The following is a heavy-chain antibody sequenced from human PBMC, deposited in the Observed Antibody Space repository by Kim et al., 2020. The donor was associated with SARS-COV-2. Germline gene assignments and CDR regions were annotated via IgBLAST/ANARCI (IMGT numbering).Heavy chain of an antibody. CDR1: GGSISSGGYY. J-gene: IGHJ6*02. CDR2: IYYSGST. D-gene: IGHD5-18*01. CDR3: ARARGTAMAHGGNPTGGHTMDV. V-gene: IGHV4-31*03. Sequence: SETLSLTCTVSGGSISSGGYYWSWIRQHPGKGLEWIGYIYYSGSTYYNPSLKSRVTISVDTSKNQFSLKLSSVTAADTAVYYCARARGTAMAHGGNPTGGHTMDVWGQGTTVTVSS.